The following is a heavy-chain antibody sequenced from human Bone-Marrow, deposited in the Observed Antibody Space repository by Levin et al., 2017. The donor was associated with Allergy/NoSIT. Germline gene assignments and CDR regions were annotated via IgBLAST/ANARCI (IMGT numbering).Heavy chain of an antibody. Sequence: GGSLRLSCAASGFTVSSNYMSWVRQAPGKGLEWVSVIYSGGSTYYADSVKGRFTISRDNSKNTLYLQMNSLRAEDTAVYYCASVYYGSGQYYFDYWGQGTLVTVSS. CDR3: ASVYYGSGQYYFDY. J-gene: IGHJ4*02. CDR1: GFTVSSNY. V-gene: IGHV3-53*01. CDR2: IYSGGST. D-gene: IGHD3-10*01.